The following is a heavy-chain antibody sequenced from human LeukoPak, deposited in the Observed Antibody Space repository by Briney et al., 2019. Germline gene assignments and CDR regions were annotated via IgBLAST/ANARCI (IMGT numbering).Heavy chain of an antibody. CDR3: ARSNQADDY. J-gene: IGHJ4*02. V-gene: IGHV3-11*04. CDR2: ISSSGSTI. Sequence: PGGSLRLSCAASGFTFSDYYMSWIRQAPGKGLEWVSYISSSGSTIYYADSVKGRFTISRDNTKNTLYLQMDSLRAEDTGVYYCARSNQADDYWGQGTLVTVSS. D-gene: IGHD1-14*01. CDR1: GFTFSDYY.